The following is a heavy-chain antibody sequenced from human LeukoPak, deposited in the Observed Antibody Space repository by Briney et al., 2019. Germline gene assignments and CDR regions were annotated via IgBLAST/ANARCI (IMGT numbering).Heavy chain of an antibody. CDR2: ISGSGGST. CDR3: AKEGMYYDFWSGYYSTGGLDY. Sequence: GGSLRLSCAASGFTFSSYAMSWVRQAPGKGLEWVSAISGSGGSTYYADSVKGRLTISRDNSKNTLYLQMNSLRAEDTAVYYCAKEGMYYDFWSGYYSTGGLDYWGQGTLVTVSS. V-gene: IGHV3-23*01. D-gene: IGHD3-3*01. J-gene: IGHJ4*02. CDR1: GFTFSSYA.